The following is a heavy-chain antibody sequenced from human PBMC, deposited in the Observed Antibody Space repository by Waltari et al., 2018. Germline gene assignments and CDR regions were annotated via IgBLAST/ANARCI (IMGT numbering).Heavy chain of an antibody. CDR1: GYSFNTYG. D-gene: IGHD3-22*01. J-gene: IGHJ4*02. V-gene: IGHV1-18*01. CDR2: ISAYNGDI. Sequence: QIQLVQSGAEVRKPGASVKVSCKTSGYSFNTYGISWVRQAPGQGLEWMGWISAYNGDINYAQRYQGRVTLTTDTSTRTAYMELRSLRSDDTAVYYRARDARYYDGSGYFEFDFWGQGTLVTVSS. CDR3: ARDARYYDGSGYFEFDF.